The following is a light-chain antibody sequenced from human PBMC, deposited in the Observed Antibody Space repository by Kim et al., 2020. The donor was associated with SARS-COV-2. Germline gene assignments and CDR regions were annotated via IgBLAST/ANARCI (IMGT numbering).Light chain of an antibody. CDR2: DVS. V-gene: IGLV2-14*03. CDR3: SSYTSSSTLVV. Sequence: HSITISCTRTSSDVGGYNYVSWYQQHPGKAPKLMIYDVSNRPSGVSNRFSGSKSGNTDSLTISGLQAEDEADYYCSSYTSSSTLVVFGGGTQRTVL. CDR1: SSDVGGYNY. J-gene: IGLJ2*01.